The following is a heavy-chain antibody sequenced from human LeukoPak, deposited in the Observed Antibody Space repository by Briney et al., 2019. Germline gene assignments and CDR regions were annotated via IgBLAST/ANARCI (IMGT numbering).Heavy chain of an antibody. D-gene: IGHD3-10*01. CDR3: ARDRASRYGMDV. CDR2: ISTSGSTT. CDR1: GFTFSDYY. J-gene: IGHJ6*02. Sequence: GGSLRLSCAASGFTFSDYYMSWIRQAPGKGLEWVSYISTSGSTTYYADSVKGRFTISRDNAKNSLYLQMNSLRVEDTAVYYCARDRASRYGMDVWGQGTTVTVSS. V-gene: IGHV3-11*01.